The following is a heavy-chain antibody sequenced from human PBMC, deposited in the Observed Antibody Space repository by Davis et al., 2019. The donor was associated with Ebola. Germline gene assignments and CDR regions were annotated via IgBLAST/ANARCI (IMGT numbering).Heavy chain of an antibody. J-gene: IGHJ4*02. CDR1: GGPISSSSYY. V-gene: IGHV4-39*07. Sequence: SETLSLTCTVSGGPISSSSYYWGWVRQSPGKGLEWIGSIYYSGSTFYNPSLKSRLTISVDPSRNQFSLKLSSVTAADTAVYYCARGPYYYDSSGYYHYFDYWGQGTLVTVSS. D-gene: IGHD3-22*01. CDR2: IYYSGST. CDR3: ARGPYYYDSSGYYHYFDY.